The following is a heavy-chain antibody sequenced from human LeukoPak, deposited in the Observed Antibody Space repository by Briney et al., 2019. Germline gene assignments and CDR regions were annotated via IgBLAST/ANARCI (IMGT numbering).Heavy chain of an antibody. Sequence: ASVKVSCKASGYTFTSYGISWVRQAPGQGLEWMGWISAYNGNTNYAQKLQGRVTMTTDTSTSTAYTELRSLRSDDTAVYYCARFQWLANWFDPWGLGTLVTVSS. V-gene: IGHV1-18*01. CDR2: ISAYNGNT. D-gene: IGHD6-19*01. CDR3: ARFQWLANWFDP. J-gene: IGHJ5*02. CDR1: GYTFTSYG.